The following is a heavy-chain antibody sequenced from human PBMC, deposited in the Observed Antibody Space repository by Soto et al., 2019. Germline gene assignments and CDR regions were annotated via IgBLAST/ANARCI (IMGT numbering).Heavy chain of an antibody. CDR3: TKDDGYNDSTYYHYFGMDV. CDR2: ISYDGSTE. J-gene: IGHJ6*02. CDR1: GVTFSGYY. D-gene: IGHD5-12*01. Sequence: GGALRLYCASSGVTFSGYYMHWVRQAPGKGLEWVAVISYDGSTEYYADSVKGRFTISRDNSANRLFLQMNSLRPEDTAVYYCTKDDGYNDSTYYHYFGMDVWGQGTTVTVSS. V-gene: IGHV3-30*18.